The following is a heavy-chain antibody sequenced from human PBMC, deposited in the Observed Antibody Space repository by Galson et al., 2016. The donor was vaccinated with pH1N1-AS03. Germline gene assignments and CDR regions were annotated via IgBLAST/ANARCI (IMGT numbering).Heavy chain of an antibody. CDR2: INQDESEK. CDR3: ACWGRAGVSG. J-gene: IGHJ4*02. D-gene: IGHD1-26*01. V-gene: IGHV3-7*03. CDR1: GFTFSNYW. Sequence: SLRLSCAASGFTFSNYWMHWVRLAPGRGLEWVANINQDESEKYYVDSAKGRFTISRDNAKTSLYLQMRRLTAEDTAVYYCACWGRAGVSGWGQGTLVSVSS.